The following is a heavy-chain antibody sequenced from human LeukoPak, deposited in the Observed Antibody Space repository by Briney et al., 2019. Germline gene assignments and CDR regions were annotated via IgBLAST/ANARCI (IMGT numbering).Heavy chain of an antibody. V-gene: IGHV3-30*18. CDR1: GFTFSSYG. Sequence: GGSLRLSCAASGFTFSSYGFHWVRQAPGKGLEWVAAILYDGSNKYYADSVKGRFTISRDNSKNTLYLQMNSLRVEDTAVYYCAKDLAVRALDFDYWGQGTLVTVSS. D-gene: IGHD1-26*01. J-gene: IGHJ4*02. CDR3: AKDLAVRALDFDY. CDR2: ILYDGSNK.